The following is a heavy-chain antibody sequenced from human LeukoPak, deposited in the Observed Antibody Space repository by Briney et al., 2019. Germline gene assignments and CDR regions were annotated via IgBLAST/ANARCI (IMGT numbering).Heavy chain of an antibody. CDR3: AKDWAGSDRRYYFDY. CDR1: GFTFSSYA. J-gene: IGHJ4*02. Sequence: GSLRLSWAASGFTFSSYAMSWVRQAPGKGLEWVSVVSGSGGSTYYADSVKGRFTISRDNSQNTLYLQMNSLRAEDTAVYYCAKDWAGSDRRYYFDYWGQGTLVTVSS. D-gene: IGHD3-22*01. V-gene: IGHV3-23*01. CDR2: VSGSGGST.